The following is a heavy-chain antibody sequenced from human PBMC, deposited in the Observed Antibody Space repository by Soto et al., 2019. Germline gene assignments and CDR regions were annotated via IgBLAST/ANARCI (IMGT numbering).Heavy chain of an antibody. CDR1: GYRFTAYY. D-gene: IGHD3-16*01. CDR2: INTDTGGT. Sequence: ASVKVSCKASGYRFTAYYMHWLRQAPGQGPEWMGWINTDTGGTDYAQKFQGRVTMTRDTSISTAYMELSGLRSDDTAVYYCARDPIGGGAPYYADYWGQGTLVTSPQ. CDR3: ARDPIGGGAPYYADY. J-gene: IGHJ4*02. V-gene: IGHV1-2*02.